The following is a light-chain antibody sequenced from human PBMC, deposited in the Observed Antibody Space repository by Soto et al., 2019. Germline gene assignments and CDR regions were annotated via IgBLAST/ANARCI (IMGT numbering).Light chain of an antibody. CDR2: GGS. Sequence: EVVLTQSPGTLSLSPGERASLSCRTSQSVISSYLAWYQQKPGQAPRLLIYGGSSRATGVPDRFSGSGSGTGFTLTISRLEPEDFAVYYCQQYGSSTWTFGQGTKVDIK. CDR1: QSVISSY. V-gene: IGKV3-20*01. CDR3: QQYGSSTWT. J-gene: IGKJ1*01.